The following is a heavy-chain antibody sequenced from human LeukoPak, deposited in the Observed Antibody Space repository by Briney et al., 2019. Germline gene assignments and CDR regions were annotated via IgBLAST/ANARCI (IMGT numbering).Heavy chain of an antibody. CDR3: ARGRVWTGYYFDY. D-gene: IGHD2-15*01. CDR2: INHSGST. V-gene: IGHV4-34*01. Sequence: PSETLSLTCAVYGGSFSGYYWSWIRQPPGKGLEWIGEINHSGSTNYNPSLKSRVTISVDTSKNQFSLKLSSVTAADTAVYYCARGRVWTGYYFDYWGQGTLVTVSS. CDR1: GGSFSGYY. J-gene: IGHJ4*02.